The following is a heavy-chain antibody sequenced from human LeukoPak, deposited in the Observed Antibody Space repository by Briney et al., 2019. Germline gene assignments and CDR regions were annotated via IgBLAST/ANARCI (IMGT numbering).Heavy chain of an antibody. Sequence: PSETLSLTCTVSGGSISGRYWSWIRQSPGKGLEWIGYIYYRGNTNYNPSLKGRVTISVDTSKNQFSLRLTSVTAADTAAYYCARSYDTSGYYYYFDYWGQGTLVTVSS. D-gene: IGHD3-22*01. V-gene: IGHV4-59*11. J-gene: IGHJ4*02. CDR1: GGSISGRY. CDR3: ARSYDTSGYYYYFDY. CDR2: IYYRGNT.